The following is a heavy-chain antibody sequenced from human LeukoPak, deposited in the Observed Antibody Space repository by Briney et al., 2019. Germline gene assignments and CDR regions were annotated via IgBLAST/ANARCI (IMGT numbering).Heavy chain of an antibody. D-gene: IGHD3-3*01. J-gene: IGHJ5*02. Sequence: GGSLRLSCAASGFTFSSYSMNWVRQAPGKGLEWVSYISSSSSTIYYADSVKGRFTISRDNAKNSLYLQMNSLRAEDTAVYYCARRTYDFWSGYSSGPFDPWAREPWSPSPQ. CDR3: ARRTYDFWSGYSSGPFDP. V-gene: IGHV3-48*01. CDR2: ISSSSSTI. CDR1: GFTFSSYS.